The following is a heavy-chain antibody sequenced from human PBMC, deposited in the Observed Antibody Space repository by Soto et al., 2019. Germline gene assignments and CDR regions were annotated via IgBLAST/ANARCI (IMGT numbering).Heavy chain of an antibody. J-gene: IGHJ6*02. Sequence: SVKVSCKASGGTFSSYAISWVRQAPGQGLEWMGGIIPIFGTANYAQKFQGRVTITADESTSTAYMELSSLRSEDTAVYYCARGPYYYDSSGYLGRSGYYYYGMDVWGQGTKVTV. D-gene: IGHD3-22*01. CDR2: IIPIFGTA. V-gene: IGHV1-69*13. CDR3: ARGPYYYDSSGYLGRSGYYYYGMDV. CDR1: GGTFSSYA.